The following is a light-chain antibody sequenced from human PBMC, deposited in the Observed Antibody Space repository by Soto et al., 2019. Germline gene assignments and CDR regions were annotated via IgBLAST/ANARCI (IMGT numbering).Light chain of an antibody. CDR2: GAS. CDR1: QSVSSSY. J-gene: IGKJ2*01. CDR3: MQALQTSYT. V-gene: IGKV3-20*01. Sequence: EIVLTQSPGTLSLSPGERATLSCRASQSVSSSYLAWYQQKPGQAPRLLIYGASSRATGIPDRFSGSGSGTDFTLKISRVEAEDVGVYYCMQALQTSYTFGQGTKVEIK.